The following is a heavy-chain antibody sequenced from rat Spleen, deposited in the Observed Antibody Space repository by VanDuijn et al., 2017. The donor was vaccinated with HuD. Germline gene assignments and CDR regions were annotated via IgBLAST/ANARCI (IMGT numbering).Heavy chain of an antibody. Sequence: EVQLVETGGGLVQPGRSLKLSCVASGFTFSSYWMYWIRQAPGKGLEWVATISTSGGSTYYRDSVKGRFTISRDNAKSTLYLQMNSLRSEDTATYYCATLTPLFAYWGQGTLVTVSS. V-gene: IGHV5-58*01. CDR3: ATLTPLFAY. J-gene: IGHJ3*01. CDR1: GFTFSSYW. CDR2: ISTSGGST. D-gene: IGHD3-4*01.